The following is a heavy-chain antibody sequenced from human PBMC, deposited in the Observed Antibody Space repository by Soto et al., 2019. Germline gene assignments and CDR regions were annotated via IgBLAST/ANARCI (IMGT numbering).Heavy chain of an antibody. V-gene: IGHV3-30-3*01. CDR1: GFTFSSYA. D-gene: IGHD6-13*01. Sequence: LRLSCAASGFTFSSYAMHWVRQAPGKGLEWVAVISYDGSNKYYADSVKGRFTISRDNSKNTLYLQMNSLRAEDTAVYYCARDLRSSSWYFHYYYGMDVWGQGTTVTVSS. CDR2: ISYDGSNK. J-gene: IGHJ6*02. CDR3: ARDLRSSSWYFHYYYGMDV.